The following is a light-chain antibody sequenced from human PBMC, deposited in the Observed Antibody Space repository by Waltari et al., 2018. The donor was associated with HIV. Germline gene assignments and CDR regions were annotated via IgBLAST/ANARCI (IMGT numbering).Light chain of an antibody. CDR2: EVT. J-gene: IGLJ2*01. CDR1: SIDVGGFNL. V-gene: IGLV2-23*02. Sequence: PLTHPAPVPGSPGQSITTSCTGTSIDVGGFNLSPWYQQHPGKAPKLMIYEVTKRPSGVSNHFSASKSGNTASLTISGLQAEDEADYYCCSYAGGNTLVFGGGTKLTVL. CDR3: CSYAGGNTLV.